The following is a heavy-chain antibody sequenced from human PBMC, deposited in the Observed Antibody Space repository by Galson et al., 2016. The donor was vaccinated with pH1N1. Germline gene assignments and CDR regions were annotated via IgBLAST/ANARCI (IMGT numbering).Heavy chain of an antibody. Sequence: LSLTCAVSGYSISSGYYWGWIRQPPGKGLEWIGSIYHSGSTYYNSSLKSRVTISVDTSKNQFSLKLSSVTAADTAGYYCARTSGYDFWSGYYANLDYYMDVWGKGTTVTVSS. CDR2: IYHSGST. J-gene: IGHJ6*03. CDR1: GYSISSGYY. V-gene: IGHV4-38-2*01. CDR3: ARTSGYDFWSGYYANLDYYMDV. D-gene: IGHD3-3*01.